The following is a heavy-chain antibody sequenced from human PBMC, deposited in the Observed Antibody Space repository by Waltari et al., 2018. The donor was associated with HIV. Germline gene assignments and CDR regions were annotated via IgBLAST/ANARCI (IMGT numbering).Heavy chain of an antibody. V-gene: IGHV1-2*06. CDR3: ARMYYGSWFTMADYGLDV. D-gene: IGHD3-10*01. CDR2: IDPDSGLA. Sequence: QVQLVQSGAEVKKPGASVTVSCKASGYTFSGHYIHWVRQPPGQGLEWLGRIDPDSGLANYGQTFQGRVTMTRAKSIGTVYLKLSGLRSDDTALYYCARMYYGSWFTMADYGLDVWGQGTTVTVSS. CDR1: GYTFSGHY. J-gene: IGHJ6*02.